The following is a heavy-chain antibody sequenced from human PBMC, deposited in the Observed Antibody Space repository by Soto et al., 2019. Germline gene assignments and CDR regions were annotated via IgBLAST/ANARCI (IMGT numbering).Heavy chain of an antibody. Sequence: EEQLLESGGGLVQPGGSLRLSCAASGFTFSNYAMSWVRQAPGKGLEWVSAMSGGGGSPSYADSVKGRFTISRDNSKNTLYLEMNSLRAEDTAVYYCARDPLIGDTDYGLDVWGQGTTVTVS. CDR3: ARDPLIGDTDYGLDV. CDR1: GFTFSNYA. V-gene: IGHV3-23*01. CDR2: MSGGGGSP. D-gene: IGHD2-21*01. J-gene: IGHJ6*02.